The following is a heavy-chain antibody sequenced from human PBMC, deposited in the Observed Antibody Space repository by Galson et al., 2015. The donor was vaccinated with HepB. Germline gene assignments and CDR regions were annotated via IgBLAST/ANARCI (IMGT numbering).Heavy chain of an antibody. V-gene: IGHV3-30*18. CDR1: GFPFSSYG. Sequence: SLRLSCAASSGFPFSSYGLHWVRQAPGKALEWVAVISYVGTNIFYADSVKGRFTISRDNSKNTLYLQMNSLRREDTAVYYCAKDPRRTLGGTVVGDYYNYYMDVWGKGTTVIVSS. CDR3: AKDPRRTLGGTVVGDYYNYYMDV. D-gene: IGHD3-16*01. CDR2: ISYVGTNI. J-gene: IGHJ6*03.